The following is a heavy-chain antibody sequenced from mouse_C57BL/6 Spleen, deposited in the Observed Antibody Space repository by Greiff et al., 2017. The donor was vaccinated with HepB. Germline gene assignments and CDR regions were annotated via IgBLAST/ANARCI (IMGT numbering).Heavy chain of an antibody. CDR2: NDPENGDT. Sequence: EVQLQQSGAELVRPGASAKLSCTATGFNIKDYYMHWVNQRHEQSLEWIGWNDPENGDTEYASKIQGKATITADTSSNTAYLQLSTLTSEDTAVYYCTTSNYGYYAMDYWGQGTSVTVSS. D-gene: IGHD2-5*01. V-gene: IGHV14-4*01. CDR1: GFNIKDYY. CDR3: TTSNYGYYAMDY. J-gene: IGHJ4*01.